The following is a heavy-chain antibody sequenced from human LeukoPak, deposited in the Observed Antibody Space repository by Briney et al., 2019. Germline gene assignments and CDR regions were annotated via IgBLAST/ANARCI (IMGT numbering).Heavy chain of an antibody. Sequence: SETLSLTCAVYGGSFSGYYWSWIRQPPGKGLEWIGEINHSGSTNYNPSLKSRVTISVDTSKNQFSLKLSSVTAADTAVYYCARGPDYGLGSLESGYWGQGTLVTVSS. J-gene: IGHJ4*02. CDR3: ARGPDYGLGSLESGY. CDR2: INHSGST. D-gene: IGHD3-10*01. V-gene: IGHV4-34*01. CDR1: GGSFSGYY.